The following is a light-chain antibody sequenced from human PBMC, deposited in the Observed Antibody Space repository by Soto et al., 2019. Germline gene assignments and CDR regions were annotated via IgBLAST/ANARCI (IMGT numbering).Light chain of an antibody. CDR3: GTWDTTLNVWV. CDR2: DNY. Sequence: QSVLTQPPSVSAAPGQTVTISCSGSSSSVGHESVSWYQILPGTAPKLLIYDNYKRPSGIPDRFSGSQSGTSATLGITGLQTGEEADYYCGTWDTTLNVWVFGGGTKLTVL. J-gene: IGLJ3*02. V-gene: IGLV1-51*01. CDR1: SSSVGHES.